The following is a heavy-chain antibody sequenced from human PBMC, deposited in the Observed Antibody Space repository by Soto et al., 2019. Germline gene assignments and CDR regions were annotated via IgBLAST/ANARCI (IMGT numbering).Heavy chain of an antibody. Sequence: EVQLVESGGGLVQPGGSLRLSCAASGFTFNSYSMKWVRQAPGKGLEWVSYVSSSSSTIYYADSVEGRFTISRDNAKNLLYLQMNSLRDEDSAVYYCARWGSFDSWGQGTLVTVSS. D-gene: IGHD3-16*01. CDR2: VSSSSSTI. V-gene: IGHV3-48*02. CDR3: ARWGSFDS. J-gene: IGHJ4*02. CDR1: GFTFNSYS.